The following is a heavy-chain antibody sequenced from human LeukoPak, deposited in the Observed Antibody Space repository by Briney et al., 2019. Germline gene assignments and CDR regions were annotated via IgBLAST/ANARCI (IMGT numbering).Heavy chain of an antibody. CDR2: ISYDGSNK. J-gene: IGHJ5*02. V-gene: IGHV3-30-3*01. CDR3: AREPRYFDWLFQTSFDP. Sequence: GGSLRLSCAASGFTFSSYAMHWVRQAPGKGLEWVAVISYDGSNKYYADSVKGRFTISRDNSKNTLYLQMNSLRAEDTAVYYCAREPRYFDWLFQTSFDPWGQGTLVTVSS. D-gene: IGHD3-9*01. CDR1: GFTFSSYA.